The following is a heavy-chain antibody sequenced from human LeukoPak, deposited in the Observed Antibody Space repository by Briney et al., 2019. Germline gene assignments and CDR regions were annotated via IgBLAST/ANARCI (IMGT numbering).Heavy chain of an antibody. CDR3: ARDGTTVDGHIVVVPAAIEDAFDI. J-gene: IGHJ3*02. V-gene: IGHV4-61*02. D-gene: IGHD2-2*01. CDR1: GGSISSGSYY. CDR2: IYTSGST. Sequence: PSQTLSLTCTVSGGSISSGSYYWSWIRQPAGKGLEWIGRIYTSGSTNYNPSLKSRVTISVDTSKNQFSLKLSSVTAADTAVYYCARDGTTVDGHIVVVPAAIEDAFDIWGQRTMVTVSS.